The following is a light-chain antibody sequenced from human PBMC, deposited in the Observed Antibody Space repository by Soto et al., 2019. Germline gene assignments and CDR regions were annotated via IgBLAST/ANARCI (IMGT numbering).Light chain of an antibody. J-gene: IGKJ1*01. CDR3: QQYNNWPWT. V-gene: IGKV3-15*01. CDR2: SAS. CDR1: QSISDT. Sequence: EIVMTPSPTTLSLSPGGRATLSCRASQSISDTLAWYQQKPGQAPRLLIYSASARATGFPARFSGSGSGTDFTLTISSLQSEDFAVYYCQQYNNWPWTFGQGTKVDI.